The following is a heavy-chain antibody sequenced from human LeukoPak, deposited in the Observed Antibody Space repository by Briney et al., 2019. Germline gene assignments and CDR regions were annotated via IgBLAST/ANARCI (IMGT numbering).Heavy chain of an antibody. CDR2: INPNSGGT. Sequence: ASVKVSCKASGYTFTGYYMHWVRQAPGQGLEWMGWINPNSGGTNYAQKFQGRVTMTRDTSISTAYMELSRLRSDDTAVYYCGRDLTGVYYFDYWGQGTLVTVSS. J-gene: IGHJ4*02. CDR1: GYTFTGYY. CDR3: GRDLTGVYYFDY. V-gene: IGHV1-2*02. D-gene: IGHD3-9*01.